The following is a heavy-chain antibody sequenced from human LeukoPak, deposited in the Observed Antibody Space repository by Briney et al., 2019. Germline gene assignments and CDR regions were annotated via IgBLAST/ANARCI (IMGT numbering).Heavy chain of an antibody. J-gene: IGHJ3*02. CDR2: IYYSGST. Sequence: PSETLSLTCIVSGGSISSISSNNYHWGWIRQPPGKGLEWIGSIYYSGSTYYNPSLKSRVTISVDTSKNQFSLKLSSVTAADTAVYYCARSSTVTPTVLGAFDIWGQGTMVTVSS. CDR3: ARSSTVTPTVLGAFDI. V-gene: IGHV4-39*01. D-gene: IGHD4-17*01. CDR1: GGSISSISSNNYH.